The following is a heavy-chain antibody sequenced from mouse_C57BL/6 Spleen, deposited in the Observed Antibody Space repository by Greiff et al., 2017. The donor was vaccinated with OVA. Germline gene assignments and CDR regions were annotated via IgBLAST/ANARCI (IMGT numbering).Heavy chain of an antibody. CDR2: IYPGDGDT. CDR3: ARRLPDYAMDY. D-gene: IGHD3-2*02. J-gene: IGHJ4*01. V-gene: IGHV1-80*01. Sequence: VHLVESGAELVKPGASVKISCKASGYAFSSYWMNWVKQRPGKGLEWIGQIYPGDGDTNYNGKFKGKATLTADKSSSTAYMQLSSLTSEDSAVYFCARRLPDYAMDYWGQGTSVTVSS. CDR1: GYAFSSYW.